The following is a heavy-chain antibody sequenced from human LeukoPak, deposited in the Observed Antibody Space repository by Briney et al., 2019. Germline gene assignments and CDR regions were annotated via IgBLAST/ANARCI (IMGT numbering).Heavy chain of an antibody. Sequence: SETLSLTCAVYGGSFSGYYWSWIRQPPGKGLEWIGEINHSGSTNYNPSLKSRVTISVDTSKNQFSLKLRSVTAADTAVYYCARAGYYYYYMDVWGKGTTVTVSS. CDR1: GGSFSGYY. CDR3: ARAGYYYYYMDV. V-gene: IGHV4-34*01. CDR2: INHSGST. J-gene: IGHJ6*03.